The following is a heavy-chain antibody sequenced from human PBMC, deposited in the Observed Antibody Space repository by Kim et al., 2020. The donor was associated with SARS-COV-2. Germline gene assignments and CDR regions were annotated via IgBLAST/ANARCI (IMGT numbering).Heavy chain of an antibody. V-gene: IGHV4-61*02. Sequence: SETLSLTCTVSGGSISSGSYYWSWIRQPAGKGLEWIGRIYTSGSTNYNPSLKSRVTISVDTSKNQFSLKLSSVTAADTAVYYCARGTGGRARTTGSYYSYFFDYWGQGTLVTVSS. J-gene: IGHJ4*02. D-gene: IGHD3-10*01. CDR2: IYTSGST. CDR1: GGSISSGSYY. CDR3: ARGTGGRARTTGSYYSYFFDY.